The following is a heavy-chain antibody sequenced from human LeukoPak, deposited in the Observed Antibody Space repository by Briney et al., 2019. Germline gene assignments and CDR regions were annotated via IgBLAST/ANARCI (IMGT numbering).Heavy chain of an antibody. CDR3: ARDSYYYDSSGYSIGNFDY. CDR2: IYYSGST. V-gene: IGHV4-39*02. Sequence: SETLSLTCTVSGGSISSSSYYWGWIRQPPGKGLEWIGSIYYSGSTYYNPSLKSRVTISVDTSKNQFSLKLSSVTAADTAVYYCARDSYYYDSSGYSIGNFDYWGQGTLVTVSS. J-gene: IGHJ4*02. D-gene: IGHD3-22*01. CDR1: GGSISSSSYY.